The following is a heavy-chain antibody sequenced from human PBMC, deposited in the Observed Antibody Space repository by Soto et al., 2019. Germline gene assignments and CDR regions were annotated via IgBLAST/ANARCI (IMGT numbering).Heavy chain of an antibody. Sequence: GASVKVSCKASGGTFSSYPINCVRQAPGQGLEWMGGVIPIFGTTNYAQKFQGRVTITADASTTTAYMEMSSLRSDDTAVYYCARDSSTSPYYFGMEVWGQGTTGTGSS. CDR2: VIPIFGTT. CDR3: ARDSSTSPYYFGMEV. CDR1: GGTFSSYP. V-gene: IGHV1-69*13. D-gene: IGHD4-17*01. J-gene: IGHJ6*02.